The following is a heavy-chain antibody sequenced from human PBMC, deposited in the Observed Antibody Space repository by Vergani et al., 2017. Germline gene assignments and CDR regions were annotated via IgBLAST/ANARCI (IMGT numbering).Heavy chain of an antibody. D-gene: IGHD1-26*01. CDR2: IGTAGDT. CDR1: GFTFSSYD. CDR3: VKDAGSYENFFDS. J-gene: IGHJ4*02. V-gene: IGHV3-13*01. Sequence: EVQLVESGGGLVQPGGSLRLSCAASGFTFSSYDMHWVRQATGKGLEWVSAIGTAGDTYYPGSVKGRFTISRDNSRDTLYLQMNSLRPEDTATYYCVKDAGSYENFFDSWGQGTLVTVSS.